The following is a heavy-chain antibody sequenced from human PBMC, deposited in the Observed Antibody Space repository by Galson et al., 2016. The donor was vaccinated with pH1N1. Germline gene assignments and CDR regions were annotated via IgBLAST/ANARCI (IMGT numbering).Heavy chain of an antibody. CDR1: GFTFDDYA. D-gene: IGHD5-18*01. CDR2: ISRNSGSI. V-gene: IGHV3-9*01. CDR3: AKVTGYLYGYVDY. Sequence: SLRLSCAASGFTFDDYAMHWVRQAPGKGLEWVSGISRNSGSIGYADSVKGRFTISRDNAKNSLYLQMNSLRAEDTALYYCAKVTGYLYGYVDYWGQGTLVTVSS. J-gene: IGHJ4*02.